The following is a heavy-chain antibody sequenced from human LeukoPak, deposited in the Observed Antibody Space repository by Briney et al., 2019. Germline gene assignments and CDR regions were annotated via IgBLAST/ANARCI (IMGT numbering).Heavy chain of an antibody. Sequence: PSETLSLTCTVSGVSIRSGSYYWSWIRQPAGKGLEWIGRIYTSGTTNYNPSLKSRVPISVGTSKSQFSLKLSSVTAADTAVYYCAGEDYYYDSSGYYWNYYYYMDVWGKGTTVTISS. V-gene: IGHV4-61*02. J-gene: IGHJ6*03. CDR1: GVSIRSGSYY. CDR2: IYTSGTT. CDR3: AGEDYYYDSSGYYWNYYYYMDV. D-gene: IGHD3-22*01.